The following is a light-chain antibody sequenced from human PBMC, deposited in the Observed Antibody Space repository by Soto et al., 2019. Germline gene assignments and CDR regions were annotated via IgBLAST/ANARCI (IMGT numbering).Light chain of an antibody. CDR1: QSVSSY. J-gene: IGKJ5*01. Sequence: EIVLTQSPATLSLSPGERATLSCRASQSVSSYLAWYQQKPGQAPRLLIYDASNRATGIPARFSGSGSGTDFTLTISSLEPEDFAVYYCQQYYGSPGITFGQGTRLEIK. V-gene: IGKV3-11*01. CDR2: DAS. CDR3: QQYYGSPGIT.